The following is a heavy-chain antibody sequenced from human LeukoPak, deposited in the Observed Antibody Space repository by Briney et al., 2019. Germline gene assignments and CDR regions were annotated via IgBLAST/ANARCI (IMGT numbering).Heavy chain of an antibody. J-gene: IGHJ4*02. CDR1: GFTFSSYG. D-gene: IGHD1-1*01. CDR2: IRYDGSNK. CDR3: AREAYNSGDRYFDY. V-gene: IGHV3-30*02. Sequence: GGSLRLSCAASGFTFSSYGMHWVRQAPGKGLEWVAFIRYDGSNKYYADSVKGRFTISRDNSKNTLYLQMNSLRAEDTAVYYCAREAYNSGDRYFDYWGQGTLVTVSS.